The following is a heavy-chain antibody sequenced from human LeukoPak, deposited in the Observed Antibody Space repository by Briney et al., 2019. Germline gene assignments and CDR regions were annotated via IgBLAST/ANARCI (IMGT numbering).Heavy chain of an antibody. CDR3: ADPTVADF. V-gene: IGHV3-23*01. CDR2: ISGSGRHI. Sequence: GGSLRLSCAGSGFTFSDYAMSWVRQAPGKGLELVSAISGSGRHIYYADSVKGRFTISRDNSKKTVYLQMNSLRAEDTAVYYCADPTVADFWGQGTQVTVSS. J-gene: IGHJ4*02. D-gene: IGHD4-11*01. CDR1: GFTFSDYA.